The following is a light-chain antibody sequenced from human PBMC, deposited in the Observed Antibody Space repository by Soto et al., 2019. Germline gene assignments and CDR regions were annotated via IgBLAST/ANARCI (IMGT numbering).Light chain of an antibody. CDR2: GAS. CDR3: LRT. V-gene: IGKV3-20*01. Sequence: EIVLTQFPGTLSLSPGERATLSCRASQSVSSGYLAWYQHKPAQAPRLLIYGASSRATGIPDKFSGSGSGTDFTLTISRLEPEDFAVYSRLRTFGQGTKLEIK. CDR1: QSVSSGY. J-gene: IGKJ2*01.